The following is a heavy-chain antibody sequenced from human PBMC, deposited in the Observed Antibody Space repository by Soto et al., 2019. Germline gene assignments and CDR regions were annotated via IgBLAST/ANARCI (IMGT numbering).Heavy chain of an antibody. CDR3: ASRQDYGDYDY. V-gene: IGHV1-69*02. CDR2: IIPILGVA. CDR1: GGTFSSYT. Sequence: QVQLVQSGAEVKKPGSSVKVSCKASGGTFSSYTISWVRQAPGQGLEWMGRIIPILGVANYAQKFQGRVTITADKSTSTADMGLSSLRSEDTAVYYCASRQDYGDYDYWGQGTLVTVSS. J-gene: IGHJ4*02. D-gene: IGHD4-17*01.